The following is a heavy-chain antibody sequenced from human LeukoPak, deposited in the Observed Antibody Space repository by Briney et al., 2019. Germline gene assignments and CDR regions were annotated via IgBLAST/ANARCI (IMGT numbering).Heavy chain of an antibody. V-gene: IGHV1-18*01. CDR1: GYTFTSYG. D-gene: IGHD1-1*01. CDR2: ISAYNGNT. CDR3: ARDIELERRSGVDY. Sequence: ASVKVSCKASGYTFTSYGISWVRQAPGQGLEWMGWISAYNGNTNYAQKLQGRVTMTTDTSTSTAYMELRSLGSDDTAVYYCARDIELERRSGVDYWGQGTLVTVSS. J-gene: IGHJ4*02.